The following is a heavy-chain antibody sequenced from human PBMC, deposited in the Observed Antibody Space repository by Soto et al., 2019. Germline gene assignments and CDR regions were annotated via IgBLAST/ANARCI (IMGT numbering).Heavy chain of an antibody. V-gene: IGHV1-69*01. CDR2: IIPIFGTA. Sequence: QVQLVQSGAEVKKPGSSVKVSCKASGGTFSGYTISWVRQAPGQGLEWMGGIIPIFGTADYAQKVQGRVTITADESTSTAYMELSSLRSEETAVYYCAAARVTTTYEDYWGQGTLVSVSS. CDR1: GGTFSGYT. J-gene: IGHJ4*02. D-gene: IGHD4-17*01. CDR3: AAARVTTTYEDY.